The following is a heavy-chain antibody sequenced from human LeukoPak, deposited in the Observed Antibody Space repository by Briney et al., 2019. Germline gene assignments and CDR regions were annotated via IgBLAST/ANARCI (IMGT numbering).Heavy chain of an antibody. V-gene: IGHV1-2*02. CDR2: INPNSGGT. CDR1: GYTFTGYY. CDR3: ARDREFVVVPAAPFMDV. J-gene: IGHJ6*02. Sequence: ASMKVSCKASGYTFTGYYMHWVRQAPGQGLEWMGWINPNSGGTNYAQKFQGRVTMTRDTSIGTAYMELSRLRSDDTAVYYCARDREFVVVPAAPFMDVWGQGTTVTVSS. D-gene: IGHD2-2*01.